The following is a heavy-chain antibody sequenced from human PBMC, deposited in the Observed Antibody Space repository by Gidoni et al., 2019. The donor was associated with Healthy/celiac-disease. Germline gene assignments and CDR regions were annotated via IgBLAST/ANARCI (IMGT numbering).Heavy chain of an antibody. CDR2: ISYDGSKK. J-gene: IGHJ4*02. CDR3: ARERRYYDFWSGYYSDYYFDY. D-gene: IGHD3-3*01. V-gene: IGHV3-30*04. CDR1: GFPFSSYA. Sequence: QVPLVDSGGGVVQPGRSLRLSCSASGFPFSSYAMHWVRQAPGKGLEWVAVISYDGSKKYYADSVKGRFTISRDNSKNTLYLQMNSLRAEDTAVYYCARERRYYDFWSGYYSDYYFDYWGQGTLVTVSS.